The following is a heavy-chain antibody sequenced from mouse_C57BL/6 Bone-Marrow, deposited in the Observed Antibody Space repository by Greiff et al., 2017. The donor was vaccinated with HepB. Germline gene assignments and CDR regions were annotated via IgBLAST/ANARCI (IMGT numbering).Heavy chain of an antibody. Sequence: VKLQQPGAELVRPGSSVKLSCKASGYTFTSYWMDWVKQRPGQGLEWIGNIYPSDSETHYNQKFKDKATLTVDKSSSTAYMQLSSLTSEDSAVYYCAREDYYSWFAYWGQGTLVTVSA. J-gene: IGHJ3*01. CDR3: AREDYYSWFAY. D-gene: IGHD1-1*01. CDR2: IYPSDSET. CDR1: GYTFTSYW. V-gene: IGHV1-61*01.